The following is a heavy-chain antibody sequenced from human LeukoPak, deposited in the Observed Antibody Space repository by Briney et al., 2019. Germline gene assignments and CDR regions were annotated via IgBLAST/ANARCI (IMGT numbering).Heavy chain of an antibody. CDR2: INDAGRDI. J-gene: IGHJ4*02. Sequence: GGSLRLSCAASGFTFSSYWMNWVRQAPGQGLVWLSRINDAGRDITYADFVKGRFTSSRDNAKNTLYLQMNSLRAEDTAVYYCTRIRVGAHQLEYWGQGTLVTVSS. CDR1: GFTFSSYW. D-gene: IGHD1-26*01. V-gene: IGHV3-74*01. CDR3: TRIRVGAHQLEY.